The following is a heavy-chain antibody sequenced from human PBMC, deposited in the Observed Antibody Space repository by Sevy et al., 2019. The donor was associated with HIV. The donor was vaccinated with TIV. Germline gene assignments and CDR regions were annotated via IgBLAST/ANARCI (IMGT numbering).Heavy chain of an antibody. V-gene: IGHV3-30-3*01. Sequence: GGSLRLSCAASGFTFSSYTMHWVRQAPGKGLEWVANIIYDGSMKYYADSVKGRFTISRDNSKNMLYLQMNSLSAEVTAVDYCARDQYDCAGNVRTGWCDPWGQRILVTVSS. CDR3: ARDQYDCAGNVRTGWCDP. J-gene: IGHJ5*02. D-gene: IGHD2-21*02. CDR1: GFTFSSYT. CDR2: IIYDGSMK.